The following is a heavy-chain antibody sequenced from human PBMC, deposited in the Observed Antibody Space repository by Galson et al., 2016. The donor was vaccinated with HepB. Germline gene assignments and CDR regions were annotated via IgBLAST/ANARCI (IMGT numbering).Heavy chain of an antibody. Sequence: SETLSLTCTVSGGSIRGSIYSWGWIRQPPGKGLEWIGSIYHSGNTYYSPSLSPSLKSRVTISVDTSKNQFSLKLRSVTAADTAVYYCASHDDSDWDYWGQGTLVTVSP. CDR3: ASHDDSDWDY. D-gene: IGHD3-9*01. CDR2: IYHSGNT. V-gene: IGHV4-39*01. J-gene: IGHJ4*02. CDR1: GGSIRGSIYS.